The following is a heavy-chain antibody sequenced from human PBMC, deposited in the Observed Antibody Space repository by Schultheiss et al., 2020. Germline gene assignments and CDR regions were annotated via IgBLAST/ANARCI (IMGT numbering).Heavy chain of an antibody. V-gene: IGHV4-61*02. D-gene: IGHD6-13*01. CDR1: GGSISSGGYY. J-gene: IGHJ5*02. CDR2: IYTSGST. CDR3: ARLSSSWYSFDP. Sequence: SETLSLTCTVSGGSISSGGYYWGWIRQPAGKGLEWIGRIYTSGSTNYNPSLKSRVTMSVDTSKNQFSLKLSSVTAADTAVYYCARLSSSWYSFDPWGQGTLVTVSS.